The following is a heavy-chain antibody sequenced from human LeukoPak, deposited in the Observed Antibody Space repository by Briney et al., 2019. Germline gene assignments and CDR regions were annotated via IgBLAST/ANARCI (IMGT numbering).Heavy chain of an antibody. CDR1: GGSISSSSYY. CDR3: ASKQWLVLGGYMDV. Sequence: PSETLSLTCTVSGGSISSSSYYWGWIRQPPGKGLEWIGSIYYSGSTYYNPSLKSRATISVDTSKNQFSLKLSSVTAADTAVYYCASKQWLVLGGYMDVWGKGTTVTVSS. V-gene: IGHV4-39*01. CDR2: IYYSGST. J-gene: IGHJ6*03. D-gene: IGHD6-19*01.